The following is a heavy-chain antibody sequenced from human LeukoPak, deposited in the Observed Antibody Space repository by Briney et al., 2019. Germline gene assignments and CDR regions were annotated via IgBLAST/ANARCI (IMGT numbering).Heavy chain of an antibody. Sequence: ASETLSLTCTVSGGSISSYYWSWIRQPPGKGLEWIGYIYYNGSTNYNPSLKSRVTISVDTSKNQFSLKLSSVTAADTAVYYCARSGGWFDPWGQGTLVTVSS. D-gene: IGHD3-10*01. V-gene: IGHV4-59*08. J-gene: IGHJ5*02. CDR2: IYYNGST. CDR3: ARSGGWFDP. CDR1: GGSISSYY.